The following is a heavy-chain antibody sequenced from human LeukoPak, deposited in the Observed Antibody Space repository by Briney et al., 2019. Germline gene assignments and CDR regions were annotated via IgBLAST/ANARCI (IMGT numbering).Heavy chain of an antibody. J-gene: IGHJ4*02. CDR3: AKADSSGYYPYYFDY. D-gene: IGHD3-22*01. CDR1: GFTFSSYA. V-gene: IGHV3-23*01. Sequence: GGSLRLSSAASGFTFSSYAMSWVRQAPGKGLEWVSAISGSGGSTYYADSVKGRFTISRDNSKNTLYLQMNSLRAEDTAVYYCAKADSSGYYPYYFDYWGQGTLVTVSS. CDR2: ISGSGGST.